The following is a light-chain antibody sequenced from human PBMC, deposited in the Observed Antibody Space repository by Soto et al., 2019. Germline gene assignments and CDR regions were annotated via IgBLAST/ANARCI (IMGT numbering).Light chain of an antibody. CDR2: AAS. J-gene: IGKJ4*01. CDR1: PPISVY. Sequence: DIRMTQSPSSLSAFVGDTVTITCQTGPPISVYLNCYQQKPGKAPTLLISAASTLQAGVPSSFSGSGTVTHFTLSIRDLRPADFAPYYWQPTYAAPHTVGGGATVDI. V-gene: IGKV1-39*01. CDR3: QPTYAAPHT.